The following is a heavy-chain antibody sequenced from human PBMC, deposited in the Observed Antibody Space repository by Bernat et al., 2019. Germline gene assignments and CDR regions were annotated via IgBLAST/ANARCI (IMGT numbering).Heavy chain of an antibody. V-gene: IGHV1-2*04. J-gene: IGHJ2*01. CDR3: AGGAPPAIVVVVAATKYWYFDL. CDR1: GYTFTGYY. CDR2: INPNSGGT. Sequence: QVQLVQSGAEVKKPGASVKVSCKASGYTFTGYYMHWVRQAPGQGLEWMGWINPNSGGTNYAQKFQGWVTMTRDTSISTAYMELSRLRSDDTDVYYCAGGAPPAIVVVVAATKYWYFDLWGRGTLVTVSS. D-gene: IGHD2-15*01.